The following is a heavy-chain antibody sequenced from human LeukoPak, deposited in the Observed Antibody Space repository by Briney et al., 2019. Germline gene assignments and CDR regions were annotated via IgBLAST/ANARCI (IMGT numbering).Heavy chain of an antibody. CDR2: ISSSSSTI. V-gene: IGHV3-11*04. Sequence: GGSLRLSCVVSGFTFSDYYMSWIRQAPGKGLEWVSYISSSSSTIYYADSVKGRFTISRDNAKNSLYLQMNSLRAEDTAVYCCAREGAIAARRDAFDIWGQGTMVTVSS. CDR1: GFTFSDYY. CDR3: AREGAIAARRDAFDI. J-gene: IGHJ3*02. D-gene: IGHD6-6*01.